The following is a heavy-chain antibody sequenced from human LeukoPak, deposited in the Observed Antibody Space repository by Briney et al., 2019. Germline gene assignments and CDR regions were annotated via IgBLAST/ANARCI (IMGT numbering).Heavy chain of an antibody. CDR2: IHHSGRL. D-gene: IGHD1-1*01. V-gene: IGHV4-4*02. CDR1: GDSIGSNKW. Sequence: SETLSLTCAVSGDSIGSNKWWTWVRQPPGKGLEWIGEIHHSGRLNYSPSLKSRVTISIDKSKNHFSLNLNSITPADTAIYYCARGGDWKFDYWGQGALVTVSS. CDR3: ARGGDWKFDY. J-gene: IGHJ4*02.